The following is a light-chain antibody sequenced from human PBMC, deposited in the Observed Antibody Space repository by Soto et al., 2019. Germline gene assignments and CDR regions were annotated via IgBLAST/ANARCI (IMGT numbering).Light chain of an antibody. CDR1: KLGDKY. Sequence: SYELTHPTSVSVSPGQTASITCSGDKLGDKYACWYQQKPGQSPVLVIYQDSKRPSGIPERFSGSNSGNTATLTISGTQAMDEADYYCQAWDSSTGVVFGGGTKVTVL. V-gene: IGLV3-1*01. CDR2: QDS. CDR3: QAWDSSTGVV. J-gene: IGLJ2*01.